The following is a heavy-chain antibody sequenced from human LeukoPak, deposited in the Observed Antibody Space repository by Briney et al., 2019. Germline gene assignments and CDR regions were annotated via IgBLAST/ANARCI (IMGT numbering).Heavy chain of an antibody. D-gene: IGHD1-26*01. CDR1: GGSIYSTTFY. Sequence: SETLSLTCTVSGGSIYSTTFYWGWIRQPPGKGLEWIGSMYYDGSTYHNPSLKSRVTISVDTSNNQFSLKLTSVTAADTAVYFCARRSDSGSDDGEDYFDYWGQGTLVTVSS. J-gene: IGHJ4*02. V-gene: IGHV4-39*01. CDR2: MYYDGST. CDR3: ARRSDSGSDDGEDYFDY.